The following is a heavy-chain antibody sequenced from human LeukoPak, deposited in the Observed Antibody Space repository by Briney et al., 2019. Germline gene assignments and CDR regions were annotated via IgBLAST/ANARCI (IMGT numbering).Heavy chain of an antibody. J-gene: IGHJ4*02. CDR3: ARGDDILTGYRD. D-gene: IGHD3-9*01. CDR2: ISGSGYST. CDR1: GFTFSTYA. Sequence: GGSLRLSCAASGFTFSTYAMTWVRQAPGKGLEWVSAISGSGYSTFYADSVKGRFTISRDNSKNTLYLEMNSLRAEDTAVYYCARGDDILTGYRDWGQGTLVTVSS. V-gene: IGHV3-23*01.